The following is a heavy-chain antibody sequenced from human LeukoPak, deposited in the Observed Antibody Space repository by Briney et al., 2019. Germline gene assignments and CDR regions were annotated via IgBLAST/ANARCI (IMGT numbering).Heavy chain of an antibody. J-gene: IGHJ4*02. CDR3: ARDLGRSSGWYPVCFDY. CDR1: GFTFSSYS. Sequence: GGSLRLSCAASGFTFSSYSMNWVRQAPGKGLEWVSSISSSSSYIYYADSVKGRFTISRDNAKNSLCLQMNSLRAEDTAVYYCARDLGRSSGWYPVCFDYWGQGTLVTVSS. V-gene: IGHV3-21*01. CDR2: ISSSSSYI. D-gene: IGHD6-19*01.